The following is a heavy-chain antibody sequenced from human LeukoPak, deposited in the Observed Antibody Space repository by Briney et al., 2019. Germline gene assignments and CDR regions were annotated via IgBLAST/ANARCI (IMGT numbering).Heavy chain of an antibody. Sequence: APVKVSCKASGYTFISYGFSWVRQAPGQGLEWMGWISAYNGNTNYAQKLQGRVTMTTDTSTSTAYMELRSLRSDDTAVYYCARSLSDYSRFDYWGQGTLVTVSS. CDR1: GYTFISYG. CDR2: ISAYNGNT. CDR3: ARSLSDYSRFDY. J-gene: IGHJ4*02. D-gene: IGHD4-11*01. V-gene: IGHV1-18*01.